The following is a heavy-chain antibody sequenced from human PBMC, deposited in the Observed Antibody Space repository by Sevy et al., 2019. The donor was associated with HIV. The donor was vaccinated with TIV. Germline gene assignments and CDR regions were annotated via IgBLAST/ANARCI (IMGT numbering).Heavy chain of an antibody. CDR1: GYTLTELS. V-gene: IGHV1-24*01. D-gene: IGHD3-10*01. CDR3: ATPGITMVQGVIFDY. J-gene: IGHJ4*02. CDR2: FDPEDGET. Sequence: ASVKVSCKVSGYTLTELSMHWVRQAPGKGLEWMGGFDPEDGETIYGQKFQGRVTMTEDTSTDTAYMELSSLGSEDTAVYYCATPGITMVQGVIFDYWGQGTLVTVSS.